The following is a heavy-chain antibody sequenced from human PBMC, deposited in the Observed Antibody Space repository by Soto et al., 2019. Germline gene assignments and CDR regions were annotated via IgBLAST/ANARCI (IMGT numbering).Heavy chain of an antibody. Sequence: GSPRLFCAASGFTFRSFTMNWVRQAPGKGLEWVSTISSNSAYIYYTDALRGRFTISRDNAKNSLHLQMNSLRAEDTAVYYCTRDASRDSSARGWFDPWGPGTLVTVSS. CDR2: ISSNSAYI. V-gene: IGHV3-21*01. CDR1: GFTFRSFT. D-gene: IGHD6-13*01. J-gene: IGHJ5*02. CDR3: TRDASRDSSARGWFDP.